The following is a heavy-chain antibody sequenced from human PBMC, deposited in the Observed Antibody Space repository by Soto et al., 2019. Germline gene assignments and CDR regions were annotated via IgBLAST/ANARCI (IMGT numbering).Heavy chain of an antibody. V-gene: IGHV3-53*01. D-gene: IGHD3-10*01. J-gene: IGHJ4*02. CDR1: GFSVSTNY. Sequence: EVRLVESGGGLIQPGGSLRLSCAVSGFSVSTNYMSWVRQAPGKGLEWVSVVFDVERTYYADSVKGRFTVSRDNSKRTVYLQMSSLRVEDSAVYFCARGSKDSYPGSRIFDFWGRGTLVTVSS. CDR3: ARGSKDSYPGSRIFDF. CDR2: VFDVERT.